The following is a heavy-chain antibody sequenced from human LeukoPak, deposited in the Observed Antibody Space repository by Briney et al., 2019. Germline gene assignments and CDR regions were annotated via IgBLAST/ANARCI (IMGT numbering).Heavy chain of an antibody. CDR3: AKEHGSGSYYRPLDY. D-gene: IGHD3-10*01. Sequence: PGGSLRLSCAASGFTFDDYAMHWVRQAPGKGLEWVSGISWNSGSIGYADSVKGRFTISRDNSKNSLYLQMNSLRTEDTALYYCAKEHGSGSYYRPLDYWGQGTLVTVSS. V-gene: IGHV3-9*01. CDR2: ISWNSGSI. J-gene: IGHJ4*02. CDR1: GFTFDDYA.